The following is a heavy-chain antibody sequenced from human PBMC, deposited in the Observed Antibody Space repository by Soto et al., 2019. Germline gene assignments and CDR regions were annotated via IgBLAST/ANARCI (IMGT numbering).Heavy chain of an antibody. CDR2: MYKTGET. Sequence: SETLSLTCTVSGGSVSTGMKYWGWVRQPPGKALEFIGYMYKTGETLLNSSLKSRVTLSMETSKNQFSLTLSAVTAADTAVYFCMKAHESGDFLGMSVWGPGTTVTVSS. J-gene: IGHJ6*02. D-gene: IGHD3-10*01. CDR1: GGSVSTGMKY. CDR3: MKAHESGDFLGMSV. V-gene: IGHV4-61*01.